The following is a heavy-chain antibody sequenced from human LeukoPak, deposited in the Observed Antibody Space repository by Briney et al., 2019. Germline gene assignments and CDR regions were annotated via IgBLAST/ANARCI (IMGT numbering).Heavy chain of an antibody. D-gene: IGHD2-2*01. V-gene: IGHV4-34*01. CDR2: INHSGST. CDR1: GGSFSGHY. J-gene: IGHJ5*02. Sequence: SETLSLTCAVYGGSFSGHYWSWIRQPPGKGLEWIGEINHSGSTNYNPSLKSRVTISVDTSKNQFSLKLSSVTAADTAVYYCARDSPIVVVPAAQGGFDPWGQGTLVTVSS. CDR3: ARDSPIVVVPAAQGGFDP.